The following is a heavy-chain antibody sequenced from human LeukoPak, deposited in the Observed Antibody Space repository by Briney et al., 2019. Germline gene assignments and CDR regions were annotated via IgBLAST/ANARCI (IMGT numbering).Heavy chain of an antibody. D-gene: IGHD6-25*01. CDR3: ARSLSRLGWFDP. CDR2: IYYSGST. Sequence: TSETLSLTCTVSGGSISSYYWSWIRQPPGKGLEWIGYIYYSGSTNYNPSLESRVTISVDTSKNQFSLKLSSVTAADTAVYYCARSLSRLGWFDPWGQGTLVTVSS. V-gene: IGHV4-59*01. J-gene: IGHJ5*02. CDR1: GGSISSYY.